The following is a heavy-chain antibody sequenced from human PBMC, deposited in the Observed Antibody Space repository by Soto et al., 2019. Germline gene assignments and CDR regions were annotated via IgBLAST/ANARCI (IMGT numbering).Heavy chain of an antibody. D-gene: IGHD6-13*01. CDR3: ARGRRSSSSPKAGWFDP. V-gene: IGHV4-34*01. CDR2: INHSGST. Sequence: SETLSLTCAVYGGSFSGYYWSWIRQPPGKGLEWIGEINHSGSTNYNPSLKSRVTLSVDTSKNQFSLKLSSVTAADTAVYYCARGRRSSSSPKAGWFDPWGQGTLVTVSS. CDR1: GGSFSGYY. J-gene: IGHJ5*02.